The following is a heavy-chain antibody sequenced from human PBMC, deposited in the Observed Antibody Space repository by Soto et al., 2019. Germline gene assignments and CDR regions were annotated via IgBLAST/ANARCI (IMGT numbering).Heavy chain of an antibody. D-gene: IGHD5-12*01. CDR3: ARTGSGYDHDFDY. J-gene: IGHJ4*02. Sequence: AASVKVSCKASGYTFTGYYMHWVRQAPGQGLEWMGWINPNSGGTNYAQKFQGRVTITADESTSTAYMELSSLRSEDTAVYYCARTGSGYDHDFDYWGQGTLVTVSS. CDR1: GYTFTGYY. V-gene: IGHV1-2*02. CDR2: INPNSGGT.